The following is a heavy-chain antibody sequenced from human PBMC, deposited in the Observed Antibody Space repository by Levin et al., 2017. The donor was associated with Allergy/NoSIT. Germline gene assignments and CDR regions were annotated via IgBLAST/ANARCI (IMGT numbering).Heavy chain of an antibody. CDR1: GYTFTGYY. V-gene: IGHV1-2*03. CDR2: INPNSGGT. CDR3: ARPLPTSGGNVY. Sequence: LEASVKVSCKASGYTFTGYYMHWVRQAPGQGLEWMGWINPNSGGTNYAQKFQGRVTMTRDTSISTAYMELSRLRSDDTAVYYCARPLPTSGGNVYWGQGTLVTVSS. J-gene: IGHJ4*02. D-gene: IGHD4-23*01.